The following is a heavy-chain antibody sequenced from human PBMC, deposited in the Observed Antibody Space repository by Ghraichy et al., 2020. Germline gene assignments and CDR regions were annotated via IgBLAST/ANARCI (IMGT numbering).Heavy chain of an antibody. V-gene: IGHV4-59*08. J-gene: IGHJ4*02. CDR1: GGSISDYY. Sequence: SETLSLTCTVSGGSISDYYWTWIRQPPGKGLEWIGHIYYSGSTKYNPSLKSRVTISLDTSKNQFSLKLSSVTAADTAVYYCARRGNGGRSFDFWGQGALVTVSS. CDR3: ARRGNGGRSFDF. CDR2: IYYSGST. D-gene: IGHD4-23*01.